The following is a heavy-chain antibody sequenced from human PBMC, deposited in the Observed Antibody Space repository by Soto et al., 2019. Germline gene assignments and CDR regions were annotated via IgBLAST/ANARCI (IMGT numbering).Heavy chain of an antibody. V-gene: IGHV1-69*01. J-gene: IGHJ3*02. CDR1: GGSFSTYG. CDR3: ARDGVDVSRTTVRHGALDI. D-gene: IGHD4-17*01. Sequence: QVQLVQSGAEVKKPGSSVKVSCKASGGSFSTYGISWVRQAPGQGLEWVGGFIPVFTTAKYAQKFQGRVSITADESTYTAYMELSSLRSEDTAVYFCARDGVDVSRTTVRHGALDIWGQGTVVTVSS. CDR2: FIPVFTTA.